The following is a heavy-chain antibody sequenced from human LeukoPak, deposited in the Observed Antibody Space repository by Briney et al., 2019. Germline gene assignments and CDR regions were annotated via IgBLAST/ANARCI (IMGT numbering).Heavy chain of an antibody. Sequence: GGSLRLSCAASGFTFSDYHMSWIRQVPGKGLEWISYISSSGGTISYADSVKGRFTISRDNAKNSLYLQMNSLRAEDTAVYYCAKEVRYYYDSSGYYPVFDYWGQGTLVTVSS. V-gene: IGHV3-11*01. CDR3: AKEVRYYYDSSGYYPVFDY. CDR2: ISSSGGTI. J-gene: IGHJ4*02. D-gene: IGHD3-22*01. CDR1: GFTFSDYH.